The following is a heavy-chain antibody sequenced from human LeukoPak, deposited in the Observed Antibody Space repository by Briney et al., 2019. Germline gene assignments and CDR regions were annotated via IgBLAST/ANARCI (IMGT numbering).Heavy chain of an antibody. D-gene: IGHD3-3*02. J-gene: IGHJ6*02. V-gene: IGHV3-23*01. CDR2: MSGSGGTT. CDR3: AKKRISMSGWSSYGMDV. CDR1: GFTFSSYA. Sequence: GGSLRLSCAASGFTFSSYAMSWVRQAPGKGLEWVSVMSGSGGTTYYADSVKGRFTISRDNSKNTLYLQMNSLRAEDTAVYYCAKKRISMSGWSSYGMDVWGQGTTVTVSS.